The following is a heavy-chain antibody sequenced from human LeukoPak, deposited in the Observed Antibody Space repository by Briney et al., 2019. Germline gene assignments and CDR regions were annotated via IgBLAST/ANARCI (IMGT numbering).Heavy chain of an antibody. CDR1: GYTFTSYD. J-gene: IGHJ6*03. V-gene: IGHV1-8*01. D-gene: IGHD3-10*01. CDR3: ARGVKYYYGSGSYRRKYYYYYMDV. Sequence: ASVKVSCKASGYTFTSYDINWVRQATGQGLEWMGWMNPNSGNTGYAQKFRGRVTMTRNTSISTAYMELSSLRSEDTAVYYCARGVKYYYGSGSYRRKYYYYYMDVWGKGTTVTISS. CDR2: MNPNSGNT.